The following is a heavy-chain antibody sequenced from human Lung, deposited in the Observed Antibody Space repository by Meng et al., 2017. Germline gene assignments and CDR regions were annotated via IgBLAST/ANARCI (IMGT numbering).Heavy chain of an antibody. D-gene: IGHD4-11*01. CDR3: ARGPTTMAHDFDY. V-gene: IGHV4-34*01. CDR2: INHSGST. CDR1: GGSFSDYY. Sequence: QLQLQPWGEGLLKPSETLSLTFVVSGGSFSDYYWSWIRQPPGKGLEWIGEINHSGSTNYNPSLESRATISVDTSQNNLSLKLSSVTAADSAVYYCARGPTTMAHDFDYWGQGTLVTVSS. J-gene: IGHJ4*02.